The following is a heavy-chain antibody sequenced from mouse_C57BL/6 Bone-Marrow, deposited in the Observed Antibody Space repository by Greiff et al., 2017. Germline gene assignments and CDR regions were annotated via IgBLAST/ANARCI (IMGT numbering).Heavy chain of an antibody. CDR2: ISNGGGST. J-gene: IGHJ3*01. V-gene: IGHV5-12*01. CDR1: GFTFSDYY. CDR3: ARHDDGNTWFAY. Sequence: EVQLVESGGGLVQPGGSLKLSCAASGFTFSDYYMYWVRQTPEKRLEWVAYISNGGGSTYYPDTVKGRFTISRDNAKNTLYLQMSRLKSEDTAMYYCARHDDGNTWFAYWGQGTLVTVSA. D-gene: IGHD2-1*01.